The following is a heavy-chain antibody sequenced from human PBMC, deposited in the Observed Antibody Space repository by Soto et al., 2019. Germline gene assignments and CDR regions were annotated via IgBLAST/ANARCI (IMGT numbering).Heavy chain of an antibody. J-gene: IGHJ6*02. D-gene: IGHD2-2*01. Sequence: SETLSLTCTVSSASIISSSYTWGWIRQPPGKGLEWIGSIYYSGTTYYNPSLNSRVTVSVDTSKNQFSLKVTSVTAADTAVYYCARLHGYCISSSCHGHYAMDVWGQGTTVTV. V-gene: IGHV4-39*01. CDR2: IYYSGTT. CDR1: SASIISSSYT. CDR3: ARLHGYCISSSCHGHYAMDV.